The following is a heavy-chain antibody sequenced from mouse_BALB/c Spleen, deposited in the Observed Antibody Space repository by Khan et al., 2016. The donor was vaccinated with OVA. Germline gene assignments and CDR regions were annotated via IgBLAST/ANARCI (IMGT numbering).Heavy chain of an antibody. CDR2: IWSDGTT. Sequence: VQLQESGPGLAAPSQSLSITCTISGFSLTTYGVHWVRQPPGKGLEWLVVIWSDGTTNYNSALKSRLTITKDNSQCQVFLKMNSLQTDDTAIYFCARQPYYHYNIMDYWGQGTSVTVSS. J-gene: IGHJ4*01. V-gene: IGHV2-6-1*01. CDR3: ARQPYYHYNIMDY. CDR1: GFSLTTYG. D-gene: IGHD2-10*01.